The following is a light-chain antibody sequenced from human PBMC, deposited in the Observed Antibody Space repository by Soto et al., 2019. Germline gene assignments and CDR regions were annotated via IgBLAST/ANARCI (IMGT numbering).Light chain of an antibody. CDR2: EVS. CDR3: SSFTSRNTGV. V-gene: IGLV2-18*02. Sequence: QSVLTQPPSVSGSPGQSVTISSTGTSSDVGSHNHVSWYQQPPGTAPKLLIYEVSNRPSGVLDRFSGSKSGNTASLTISGLQAEDEADYCCSSFTSRNTGVFGGGTKLTVL. J-gene: IGLJ3*02. CDR1: SSDVGSHNH.